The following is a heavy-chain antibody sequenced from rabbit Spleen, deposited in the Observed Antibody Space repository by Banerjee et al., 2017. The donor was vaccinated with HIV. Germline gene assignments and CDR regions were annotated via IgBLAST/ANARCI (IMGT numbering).Heavy chain of an antibody. CDR1: GFSFSSSYW. Sequence: QSLEESGGDLVKPGASLILTCTASGFSFSSSYWICWVRQAPGKGLEWIACIYAGSSGSTYYASWAKGRFTISKTSSTTVTLQMTSLTAADTATYFCARAWDNNRRAFNLWGQGTLVTVS. J-gene: IGHJ4*01. CDR3: ARAWDNNRRAFNL. V-gene: IGHV1S40*01. CDR2: IYAGSSGST. D-gene: IGHD4-2*01.